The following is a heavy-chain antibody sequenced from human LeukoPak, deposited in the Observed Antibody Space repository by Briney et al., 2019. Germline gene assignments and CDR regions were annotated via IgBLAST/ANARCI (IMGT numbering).Heavy chain of an antibody. CDR3: AKLGGSGSYV. Sequence: GGSLRLYCAASGFTFSTYAMSWVRQAPGKGLEWVSAISGSGGSTYYADSVKGRFTISRDNSKNTLYLQMNSLRAEDTAVYHCAKLGGSGSYVWGQGTLVTVSS. J-gene: IGHJ4*02. D-gene: IGHD3-10*01. CDR1: GFTFSTYA. CDR2: ISGSGGST. V-gene: IGHV3-23*01.